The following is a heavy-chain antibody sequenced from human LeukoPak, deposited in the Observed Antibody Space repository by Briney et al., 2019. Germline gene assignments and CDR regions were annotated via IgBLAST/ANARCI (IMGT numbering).Heavy chain of an antibody. V-gene: IGHV4-39*07. Sequence: PSETLSLTCTVSGGSISSANYYWGWIRQPPGKGLEWIGSVYNSGSTYYNPSLKSRVIVSLAMSQNQFSLRLTSVTAADTAVYYCARALRRTTSEINAFDIWGQGTMVTVSS. CDR2: VYNSGST. CDR1: GGSISSANYY. J-gene: IGHJ3*02. CDR3: ARALRRTTSEINAFDI. D-gene: IGHD4-17*01.